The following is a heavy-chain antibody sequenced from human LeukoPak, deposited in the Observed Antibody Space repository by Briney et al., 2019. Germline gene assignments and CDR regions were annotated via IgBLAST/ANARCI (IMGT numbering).Heavy chain of an antibody. J-gene: IGHJ4*02. CDR1: GFTFSSSA. V-gene: IGHV3-23*01. CDR2: ISGSGSGGST. CDR3: ARERSEGATFFDY. D-gene: IGHD1-26*01. Sequence: PGGSLRLSCAASGFTFSSSAMSWVRQAPGKGLEGVSSISGSGSGGSTYYADSVKGRFTISRDNSKNTLYLQMNSLRAEDTAVYYCARERSEGATFFDYWGQGTLVTVSS.